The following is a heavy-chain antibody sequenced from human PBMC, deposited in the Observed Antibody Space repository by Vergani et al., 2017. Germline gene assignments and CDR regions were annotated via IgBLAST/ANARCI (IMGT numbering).Heavy chain of an antibody. V-gene: IGHV5-51*01. D-gene: IGHD2-2*01. Sequence: EVQLVQSGAEVKKPGESLKISCKGSGYSFTSYWIGWVRQMPGKGLEWMGIIYPGDSDTRYSPSFQGQVTISADKSISTAYLQWSSLKASDTAMYYCARVPRVVVVPAATLRSYWYFDLWGRGTRVT. J-gene: IGHJ2*01. CDR2: IYPGDSDT. CDR1: GYSFTSYW. CDR3: ARVPRVVVVPAATLRSYWYFDL.